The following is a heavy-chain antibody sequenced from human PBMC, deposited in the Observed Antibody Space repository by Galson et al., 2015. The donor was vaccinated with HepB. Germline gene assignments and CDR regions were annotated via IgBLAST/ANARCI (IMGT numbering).Heavy chain of an antibody. Sequence: SLRLSCAASGFTFSSYSMNWVRQAPGKGLEWVSSISSSSSYIYYADSVKGRFTISRDNAKNSLYLQMNSLRAEDTAVYYCARDGLYCYDSSGLFDPWGQGTLVTVSS. CDR1: GFTFSSYS. J-gene: IGHJ5*02. V-gene: IGHV3-21*01. D-gene: IGHD3-22*01. CDR3: ARDGLYCYDSSGLFDP. CDR2: ISSSSSYI.